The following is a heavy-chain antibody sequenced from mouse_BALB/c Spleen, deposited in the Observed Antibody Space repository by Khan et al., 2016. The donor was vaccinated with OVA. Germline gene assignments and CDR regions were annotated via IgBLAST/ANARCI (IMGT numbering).Heavy chain of an antibody. CDR3: ARPCYHGSRYDTMDA. Sequence: QVRLQQSGAELVRPGTSVKMSCKAAGYTFTNYWIGWVKQRPGHGLEWIGNIYPGSGNTNYNEKFRGKATLTADTSSSTAYMQLNSLTSEDSAIYYGARPCYHGSRYDTMDAWGQGTSVTVSS. CDR2: IYPGSGNT. D-gene: IGHD1-1*01. J-gene: IGHJ4*01. V-gene: IGHV1-63*02. CDR1: GYTFTNYW.